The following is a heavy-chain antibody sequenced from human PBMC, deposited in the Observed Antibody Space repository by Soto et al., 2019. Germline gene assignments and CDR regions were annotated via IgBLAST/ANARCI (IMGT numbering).Heavy chain of an antibody. CDR3: ARARPSDSSAYYPYYFDY. CDR2: IFHSGST. D-gene: IGHD3-22*01. J-gene: IGHJ4*02. Sequence: SETLSLTCAVSGGSIRSNNWWSWVRQPPGKGLEWIGEIFHSGSTNYNPSLKTRVTISVDKSKNQFSLKLSSVTAADTAVYYCARARPSDSSAYYPYYFDYWGQGTLVTGLL. V-gene: IGHV4-4*02. CDR1: GGSIRSNNW.